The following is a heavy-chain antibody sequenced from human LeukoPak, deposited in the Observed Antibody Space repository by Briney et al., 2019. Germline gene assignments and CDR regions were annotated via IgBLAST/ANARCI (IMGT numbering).Heavy chain of an antibody. J-gene: IGHJ4*02. CDR1: GFIFSSYA. V-gene: IGHV3-21*01. D-gene: IGHD1-14*01. CDR3: AREVWGPEY. CDR2: ISAKSDNT. Sequence: GGSLRLSCAASGFIFSSYAFNWVRQAPGKGLEWVSFISAKSDNTYYADSVRGRFTISRDNAKNSLYLQVNNLRAEDTAVYYCAREVWGPEYWGQGTLVTVSS.